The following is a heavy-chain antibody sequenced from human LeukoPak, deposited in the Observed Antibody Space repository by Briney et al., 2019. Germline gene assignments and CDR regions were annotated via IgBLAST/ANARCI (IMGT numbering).Heavy chain of an antibody. Sequence: GGSLKLSCAASGFTFSSYSMNWVRQAPGKGLEWVSYISSSSSTIYYADSVKGRFTISRDNAKNSLYLQMNSLRAEDTAVYYCARGGGTDYWGQGTLVTVSS. CDR1: GFTFSSYS. CDR3: ARGGGTDY. J-gene: IGHJ4*02. CDR2: ISSSSSTI. V-gene: IGHV3-48*01.